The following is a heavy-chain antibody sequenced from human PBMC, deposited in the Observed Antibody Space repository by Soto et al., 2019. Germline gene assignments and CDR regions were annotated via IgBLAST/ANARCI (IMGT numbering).Heavy chain of an antibody. D-gene: IGHD6-19*01. CDR2: MNPRSGNR. Sequence: ASVKVSCKASGYTFTNYDINWVRQATGQGLEWMGWMNPRSGNRGYAQKYQGRVTMTRDTSISTAYMELSSLRSEDTAVYYCAREKSVAGTGNWFDPWGQGTLVTVSS. CDR1: GYTFTNYD. CDR3: AREKSVAGTGNWFDP. V-gene: IGHV1-8*01. J-gene: IGHJ5*02.